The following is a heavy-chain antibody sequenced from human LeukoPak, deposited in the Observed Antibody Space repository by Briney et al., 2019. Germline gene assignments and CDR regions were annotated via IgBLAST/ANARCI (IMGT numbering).Heavy chain of an antibody. D-gene: IGHD3-10*02. CDR1: GFTFSSYS. CDR2: ISSSSSYI. CDR3: AKTRFESYYVPNAFDI. V-gene: IGHV3-21*04. Sequence: GGSLRLSCAASGFTFSSYSMNWVRQAPGKGLEWVSSISSSSSYIYYADSVKGRFTISRDNSKNTLYLQMNSLRAEDTAVYYCAKTRFESYYVPNAFDIWGQGTMVTVSS. J-gene: IGHJ3*02.